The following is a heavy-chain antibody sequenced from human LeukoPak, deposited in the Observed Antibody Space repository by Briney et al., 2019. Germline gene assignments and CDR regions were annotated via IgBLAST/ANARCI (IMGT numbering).Heavy chain of an antibody. V-gene: IGHV4-59*12. J-gene: IGHJ4*02. D-gene: IGHD6-6*01. CDR2: IYSSGHT. Sequence: SETLSLTCTVSGGSISTYYWSWIRQPPGKGLEWIAYIYSSGHTNYNPSLKGRVTISVDTSKDQFSLKVNSVTAADTAVYYCARGTHEYSSSYYFDYWGQGTLVTVSS. CDR1: GGSISTYY. CDR3: ARGTHEYSSSYYFDY.